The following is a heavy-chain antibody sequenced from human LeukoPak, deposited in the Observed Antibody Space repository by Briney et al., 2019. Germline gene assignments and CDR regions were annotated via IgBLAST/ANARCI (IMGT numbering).Heavy chain of an antibody. Sequence: SETLSLTCAVSGGSISSGDYYWSWIRQPPGKGLEWIGYIYYSGSTYYNPSLKSRVTISVDTSKNQFSLKLSSVTAADTAVYYCASYYDSSGYFYWGQGTLVTVSS. J-gene: IGHJ4*02. CDR3: ASYYDSSGYFY. V-gene: IGHV4-30-4*01. CDR1: GGSISSGDYY. D-gene: IGHD3-22*01. CDR2: IYYSGST.